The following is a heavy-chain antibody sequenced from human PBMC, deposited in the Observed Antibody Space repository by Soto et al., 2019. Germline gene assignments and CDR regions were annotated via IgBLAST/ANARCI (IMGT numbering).Heavy chain of an antibody. V-gene: IGHV3-23*01. Sequence: PGGSLRLSCVASGFASTSNGMSWVRQAPGKGLEWVSSINSGGSTYYAESVKGRFTISRDNSKNTVSLQMNSLRAEDTAVYYCAKVTTGFWGQGILVSVAS. CDR1: GFASTSNG. D-gene: IGHD4-4*01. CDR3: AKVTTGF. CDR2: INSGGST. J-gene: IGHJ4*02.